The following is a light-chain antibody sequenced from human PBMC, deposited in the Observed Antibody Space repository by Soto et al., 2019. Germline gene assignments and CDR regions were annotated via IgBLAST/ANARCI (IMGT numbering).Light chain of an antibody. Sequence: DIHMTQSPSTLSASLGDRVTSTCRASQSISSWLAWYQQKPGKAPKLLIYKASTLKSGVPSRFSGSGSGTEFTLTISSLQPDDFATYYCQHYNSYSEAFGQGTKVDIK. V-gene: IGKV1-5*03. CDR3: QHYNSYSEA. J-gene: IGKJ1*01. CDR1: QSISSW. CDR2: KAS.